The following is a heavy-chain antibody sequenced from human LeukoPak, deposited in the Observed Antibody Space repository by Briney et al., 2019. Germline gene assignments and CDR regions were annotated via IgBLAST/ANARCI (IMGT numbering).Heavy chain of an antibody. CDR1: GFTFSNAW. CDR2: DGATT. Sequence: GGSLRLACAASGFTFSNAWMSWVRQAPGKGLVWVDRDGATTDYAAPVKGRFTISRDDSKYTLYLQMNSLKTEDTAVYYCTTTAFDYWGEGNL. CDR3: TTTAFDY. V-gene: IGHV3-15*05. J-gene: IGHJ4*02.